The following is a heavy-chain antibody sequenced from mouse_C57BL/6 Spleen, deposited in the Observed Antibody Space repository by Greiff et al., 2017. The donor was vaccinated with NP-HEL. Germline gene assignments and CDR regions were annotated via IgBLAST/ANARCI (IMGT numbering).Heavy chain of an antibody. V-gene: IGHV1-85*01. J-gene: IGHJ3*01. CDR1: GYTFTSYD. Sequence: QVQLQQSGPELVKPGASVKLSCKASGYTFTSYDINWVKQRPGQGLEWIGWIYPRDGSTKYNEKFKGKATMTVDTSSSTAYMELHSLTSEDSAVYFCARGVYYDYDSEAYWGQGTLVTVSA. CDR2: IYPRDGST. D-gene: IGHD2-4*01. CDR3: ARGVYYDYDSEAY.